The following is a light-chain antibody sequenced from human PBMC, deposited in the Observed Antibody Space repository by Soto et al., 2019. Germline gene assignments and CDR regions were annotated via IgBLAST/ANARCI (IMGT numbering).Light chain of an antibody. J-gene: IGKJ2*01. Sequence: EIVMTQSPATLSVSPGESATLSCRASQSVSSNLAWYQQKPGQAPRLLIYGASTRATGIPARFSGSGSGTEFTLTISSLQSADFAVYYCQQYNNWPPYTFGQGTKLEIK. CDR1: QSVSSN. CDR2: GAS. V-gene: IGKV3-15*01. CDR3: QQYNNWPPYT.